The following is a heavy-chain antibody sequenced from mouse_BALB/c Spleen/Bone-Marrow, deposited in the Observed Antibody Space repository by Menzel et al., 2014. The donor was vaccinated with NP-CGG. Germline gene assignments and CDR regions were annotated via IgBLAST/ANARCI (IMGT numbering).Heavy chain of an antibody. CDR2: IDPANVNT. CDR1: GFNIKDTY. V-gene: IGHV14-3*02. D-gene: IGHD1-1*01. CDR3: ASYVYGYYFDY. Sequence: EVQLQQSGAELVKPGASVKLSCTASGFNIKDTYMHWVKQRPEQGLEWIGRIDPANVNTKYDPKFQGKATITADTSSNTAYLQLSSLTSEETAVYYCASYVYGYYFDYWGRGTTLTVSS. J-gene: IGHJ2*01.